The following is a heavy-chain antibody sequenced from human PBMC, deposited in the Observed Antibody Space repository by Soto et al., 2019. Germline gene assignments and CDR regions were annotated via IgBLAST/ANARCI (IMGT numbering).Heavy chain of an antibody. J-gene: IGHJ6*02. CDR1: GYTLTELS. Sequence: ASVKVSCKVSGYTLTELSMHWVRQAPGKGLEWMGGFDPEDGETIYAQKFQGRVTMTEDTSTDTAYMELSGLRSEDTAVYYCAILVWSGYYPHYYYYGMDVWGQGTTVTVSS. CDR3: AILVWSGYYPHYYYYGMDV. CDR2: FDPEDGET. D-gene: IGHD3-3*01. V-gene: IGHV1-24*01.